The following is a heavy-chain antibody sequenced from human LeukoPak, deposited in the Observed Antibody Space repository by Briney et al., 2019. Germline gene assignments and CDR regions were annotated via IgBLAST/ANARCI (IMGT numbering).Heavy chain of an antibody. V-gene: IGHV1-2*02. D-gene: IGHD3-22*01. CDR2: INPNTGAT. CDR1: GGTFSSYA. CDR3: ATSAYYYDTSGSFDY. J-gene: IGHJ4*02. Sequence: ASVKVSCKASGGTFSSYAISWVRQAPGQGLEWMGWINPNTGATKYAEKFEGRVTMTRDTSISTAYMELNRLRSDDTAVFYCATSAYYYDTSGSFDYWGQGTLVTVSS.